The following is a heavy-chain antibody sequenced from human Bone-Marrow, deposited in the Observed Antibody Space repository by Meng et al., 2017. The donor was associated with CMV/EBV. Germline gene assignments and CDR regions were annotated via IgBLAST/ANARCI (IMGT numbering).Heavy chain of an antibody. CDR2: ISGRGGST. J-gene: IGHJ4*02. D-gene: IGHD2-15*01. Sequence: GGSLRRSCAASGFTFSSYAMSWVRQAPGKGLEWVSAISGRGGSTYYADSVKGRFTISRDNSKTTLYLQMNSMRAEDTAVYYCAKVAVTMGYCGGGSAYAGDYFDYWGQGTLVTGYS. CDR1: GFTFSSYA. V-gene: IGHV3-23*01. CDR3: AKVAVTMGYCGGGSAYAGDYFDY.